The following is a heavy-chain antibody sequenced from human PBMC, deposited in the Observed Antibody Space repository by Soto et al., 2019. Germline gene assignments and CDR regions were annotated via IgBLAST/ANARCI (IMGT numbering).Heavy chain of an antibody. CDR1: GFTFSSYG. Sequence: PAGSLILSCAASGFTFSSYGIHWVRQAPGKGLEWVALISYDGSNKYYADSVKGRFTTSRDNSKNTLYLQMNSLRAEDTAMYYCAKDAPYYYDSSGYYGPFDHWGQGTLVTVSS. CDR2: ISYDGSNK. V-gene: IGHV3-30*18. D-gene: IGHD3-22*01. CDR3: AKDAPYYYDSSGYYGPFDH. J-gene: IGHJ4*02.